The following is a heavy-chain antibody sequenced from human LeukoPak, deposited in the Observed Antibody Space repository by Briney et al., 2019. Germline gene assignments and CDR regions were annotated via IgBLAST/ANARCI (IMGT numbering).Heavy chain of an antibody. CDR1: GFTFSGYG. D-gene: IGHD1-1*01. V-gene: IGHV3-30*18. CDR3: AKEKRLEPFDY. J-gene: IGHJ4*02. Sequence: GGSLRLSCAASGFTFSGYGMHWVRQAPGKGLEWVAVISYDGTEKYYEDSVKGRFTISRDNSKNTLYLQMNSLRPEDTAVYYCAKEKRLEPFDYWGQGTLVTVSS. CDR2: ISYDGTEK.